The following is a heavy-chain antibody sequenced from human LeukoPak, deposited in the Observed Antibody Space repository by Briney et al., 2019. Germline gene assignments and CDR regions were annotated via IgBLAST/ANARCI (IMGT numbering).Heavy chain of an antibody. CDR3: ARDWSAGSFDY. CDR2: INSSSSYI. Sequence: GRSLRPSCAAYAFTFTSYSMNWVRQAPGKWLEWVAAINSSSSYICDADSLKGRFTISRDNAKNSLYLQMNSLRAEDTAVYYCARDWSAGSFDYWGQGNLVTVSS. V-gene: IGHV3-21*03. CDR1: AFTFTSYS. J-gene: IGHJ4*02. D-gene: IGHD2-15*01.